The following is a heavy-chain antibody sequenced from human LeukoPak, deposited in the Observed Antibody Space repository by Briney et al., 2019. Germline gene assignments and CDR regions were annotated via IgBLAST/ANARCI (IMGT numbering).Heavy chain of an antibody. CDR2: ISAYNGNT. D-gene: IGHD6-19*01. V-gene: IGHV1-18*01. CDR3: ARAGASGAVAGTFDY. CDR1: AYTFTSYG. J-gene: IGHJ4*02. Sequence: GASVKGSCKASAYTFTSYGISWVRQAPGQGLEWMGWISAYNGNTNYAQKLQGRVTMTTDTSTSTAYMELRSLRSDDTAVYYCARAGASGAVAGTFDYWGQGTLVTVSS.